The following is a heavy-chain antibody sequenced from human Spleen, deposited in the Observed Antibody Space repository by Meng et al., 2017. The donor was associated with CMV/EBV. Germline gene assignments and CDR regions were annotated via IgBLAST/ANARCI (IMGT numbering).Heavy chain of an antibody. CDR3: ATLNQYSSTWSDY. D-gene: IGHD6-13*01. V-gene: IGHV1-69*10. CDR2: IIPMLGLG. CDR1: GGTFSSYA. J-gene: IGHJ4*02. Sequence: SVKVSCKASGGTFSSYAVNWVRQAPGQGLEWMGGIIPMLGLGNQAQKVHGRVTITADKSTNTAYMELSSLRSDDTAVYYCATLNQYSSTWSDYWGQGTLVTVSS.